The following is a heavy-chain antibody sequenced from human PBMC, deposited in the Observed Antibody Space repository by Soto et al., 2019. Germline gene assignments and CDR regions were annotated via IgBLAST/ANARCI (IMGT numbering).Heavy chain of an antibody. CDR2: MYPGKDKT. Sequence: EVQLEQSGPEVKKPGESLKISCRGSGYNFVTYWIAWVRRTPGKGLEWMGIMYPGKDKTIYSPSLQGQVSLSADKSITTAYLQWGSMSASASDIYYCARGYTGSAGRFDPWGQGTLCSVSS. J-gene: IGHJ5*02. D-gene: IGHD2-2*02. V-gene: IGHV5-51*01. CDR3: ARGYTGSAGRFDP. CDR1: GYNFVTYW.